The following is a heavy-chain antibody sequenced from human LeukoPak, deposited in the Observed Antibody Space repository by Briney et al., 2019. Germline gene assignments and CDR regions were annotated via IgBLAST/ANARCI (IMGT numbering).Heavy chain of an antibody. Sequence: ASVKVSCKASGYTFTSYGISWVRQAPGQGLEWMGWISAYNGNTNYAQKLQVRVTMTTDTSTSTAYMELRSLRSDDTAVYYCARQLRDWSSVYYFDYWGQGTLVTVSS. J-gene: IGHJ4*02. CDR2: ISAYNGNT. D-gene: IGHD3/OR15-3a*01. V-gene: IGHV1-18*01. CDR3: ARQLRDWSSVYYFDY. CDR1: GYTFTSYG.